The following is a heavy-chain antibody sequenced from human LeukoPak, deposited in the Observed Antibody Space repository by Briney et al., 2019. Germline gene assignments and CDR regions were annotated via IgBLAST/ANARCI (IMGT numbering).Heavy chain of an antibody. Sequence: GGSLRLSCAASGFTFSSYSMNWVRQAPGKGLEWVSSISSSSSYIYYADSVKGRFTISRDNAKNSLCLQMNSLRAEDTAVYYCARVNDFWSGYYYYYMDVWGKGTTVTVSS. CDR2: ISSSSSYI. J-gene: IGHJ6*03. V-gene: IGHV3-21*01. CDR3: ARVNDFWSGYYYYYMDV. CDR1: GFTFSSYS. D-gene: IGHD3-3*01.